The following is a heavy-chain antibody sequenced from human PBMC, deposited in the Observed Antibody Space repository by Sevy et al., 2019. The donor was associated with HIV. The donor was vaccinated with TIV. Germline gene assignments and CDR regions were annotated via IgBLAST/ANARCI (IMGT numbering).Heavy chain of an antibody. D-gene: IGHD3-3*01. V-gene: IGHV3-20*04. J-gene: IGHJ4*01. Sequence: GGYLRLSCAASGFTFEDYGMSWVRQVPGKGPEWVSGINWNGGSTSYADSVKARFTISRDNAKKSLYLQMKGLRAEDTALYYCARDPPSYYDYRTGYHDFWGQGTRVTVSS. CDR2: INWNGGST. CDR1: GFTFEDYG. CDR3: ARDPPSYYDYRTGYHDF.